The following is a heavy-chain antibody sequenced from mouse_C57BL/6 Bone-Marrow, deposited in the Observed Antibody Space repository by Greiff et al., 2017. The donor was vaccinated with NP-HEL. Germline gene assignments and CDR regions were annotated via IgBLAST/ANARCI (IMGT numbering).Heavy chain of an antibody. D-gene: IGHD1-1*01. V-gene: IGHV1-42*01. CDR3: ARSLYYYGSSSFDY. CDR1: GYSFTGYY. J-gene: IGHJ2*01. CDR2: INPSTGGT. Sequence: VQLQQSGPELVKPGASVKISCKASGYSFTGYYMNWVKQSPEKSLEWIGEINPSTGGTTYNQKFKAKATLTVDKSSSTAYMQLKSLTSEDSAVYYCARSLYYYGSSSFDYWGQGTTLTVSS.